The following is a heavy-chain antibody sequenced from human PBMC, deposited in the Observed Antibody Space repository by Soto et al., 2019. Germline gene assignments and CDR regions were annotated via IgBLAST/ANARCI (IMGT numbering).Heavy chain of an antibody. CDR3: ARAPDIVVVPAAQAQINWFDP. CDR2: INPSGGST. D-gene: IGHD2-2*01. Sequence: ASVKVSCKASGYTFTSYYMHWVRQAPGQGLEWMGIINPSGGSTSYAQKFQGRVTMTRDTSTSTVYMELSSLRSEDTAVYYCARAPDIVVVPAAQAQINWFDPWGQGTLVNVSS. J-gene: IGHJ5*02. CDR1: GYTFTSYY. V-gene: IGHV1-46*01.